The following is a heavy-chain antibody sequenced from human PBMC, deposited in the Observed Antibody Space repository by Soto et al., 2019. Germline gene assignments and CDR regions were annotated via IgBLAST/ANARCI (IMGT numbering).Heavy chain of an antibody. V-gene: IGHV4-59*08. Sequence: SETLSLTCTLSGGSISSYYWSWIRQPPGKGLEWIGYIYYSGSTNYNPSPKSRVTISVDTSKNQFSLKLSSVTAADTAVYYCARRYGSSFDYWGQGTLVT. CDR3: ARRYGSSFDY. CDR2: IYYSGST. J-gene: IGHJ4*02. CDR1: GGSISSYY. D-gene: IGHD5-12*01.